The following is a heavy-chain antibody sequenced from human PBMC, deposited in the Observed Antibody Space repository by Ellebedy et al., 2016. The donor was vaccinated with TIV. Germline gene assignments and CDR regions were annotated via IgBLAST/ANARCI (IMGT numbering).Heavy chain of an antibody. D-gene: IGHD2-21*02. CDR3: ARGTHIVVVTAPKSFDY. CDR1: GFTFSSYG. J-gene: IGHJ4*02. CDR2: IWYDGSNK. V-gene: IGHV3-33*01. Sequence: GGSLRLSCAASGFTFSSYGMHWVRQAPGKGLEWVAVIWYDGSNKYYADSVKGRFTISRGNSKNTLYLQMNSLRAEDTAVYYCARGTHIVVVTAPKSFDYWGQGTLVTVSS.